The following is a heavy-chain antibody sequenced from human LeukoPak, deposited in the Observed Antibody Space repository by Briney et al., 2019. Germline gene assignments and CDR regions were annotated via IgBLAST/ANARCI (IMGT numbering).Heavy chain of an antibody. CDR1: GFTFSNYW. Sequence: GGSLRLSCAASGFTFSNYWMRWMRQAPGKGLEWVANIKQDGSEKSYVDSVKGRFTISRDNAKNSLYLQMNSLRAEDTAVYYCAELGITMIGGVWGKGTTVTISS. V-gene: IGHV3-7*01. CDR2: IKQDGSEK. CDR3: AELGITMIGGV. J-gene: IGHJ6*04. D-gene: IGHD3-10*02.